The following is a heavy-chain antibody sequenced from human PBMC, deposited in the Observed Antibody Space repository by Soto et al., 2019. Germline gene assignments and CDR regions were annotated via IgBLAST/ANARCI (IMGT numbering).Heavy chain of an antibody. J-gene: IGHJ5*02. CDR3: ARYYDFWSGYNSRWFDP. CDR2: ISAYNGNT. D-gene: IGHD3-3*01. CDR1: GYTFTSYG. V-gene: IGHV1-18*04. Sequence: AASVKVSCKASGYTFTSYGISWVRQAPGQGLEWMGWISAYNGNTNYAQKLQGRVTMTTDTSTSTAYMELRSLRSDDTAVYYCARYYDFWSGYNSRWFDPWGQGTLVTVSS.